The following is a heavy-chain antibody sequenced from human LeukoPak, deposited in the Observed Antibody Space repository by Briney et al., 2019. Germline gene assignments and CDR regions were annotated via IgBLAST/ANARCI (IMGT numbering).Heavy chain of an antibody. Sequence: SETLSLTCTVSGDSISSSNSYWGWIRQPPGKGLEWIGSIYYSGNTYYNASLKSRVTISVDTSKNQFSLKLTSVTAADTAVYYCARVKPIRPIVVVPAANLGGSPRFPYYYMDVWGKGTTVTISS. D-gene: IGHD2-2*01. CDR1: GDSISSSNSY. V-gene: IGHV4-39*01. CDR2: IYYSGNT. CDR3: ARVKPIRPIVVVPAANLGGSPRFPYYYMDV. J-gene: IGHJ6*03.